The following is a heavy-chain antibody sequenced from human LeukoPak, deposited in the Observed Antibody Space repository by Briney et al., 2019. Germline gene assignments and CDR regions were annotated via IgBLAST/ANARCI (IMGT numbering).Heavy chain of an antibody. J-gene: IGHJ6*02. Sequence: PSETLSLTCTVSGGSISSYYWSWIRQPPGKGLEWIGYIYYSGSTNYNPFLKSRVTISVDTSKNQFSLKLSSVIAADTAVYYCARSDLTGYYYYYYGMDVWGQGTTVTVSS. CDR3: ARSDLTGYYYYYYGMDV. D-gene: IGHD3-9*01. CDR2: IYYSGST. CDR1: GGSISSYY. V-gene: IGHV4-59*01.